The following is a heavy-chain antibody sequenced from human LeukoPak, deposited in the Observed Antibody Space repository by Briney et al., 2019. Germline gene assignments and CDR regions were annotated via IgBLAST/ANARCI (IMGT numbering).Heavy chain of an antibody. V-gene: IGHV3-7*01. J-gene: IGHJ4*02. CDR3: ARDGYSGYVTGWWDY. Sequence: HPGGSLRLSCAASGFTFSSYWMSWVRQAPGKGLEWVANIKQDGSEKYYVDSVKGRFTISRDNAKNSLYLQMNSLRAEDTAVYYCARDGYSGYVTGWWDYWGQGTLVTVSS. CDR1: GFTFSSYW. CDR2: IKQDGSEK. D-gene: IGHD5-12*01.